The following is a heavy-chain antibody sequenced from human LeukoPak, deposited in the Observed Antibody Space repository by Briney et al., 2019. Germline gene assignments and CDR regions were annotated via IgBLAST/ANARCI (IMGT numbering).Heavy chain of an antibody. CDR2: INHSGST. Sequence: SSETPSLTCAVYGGSFSGYYWSWIRQPPGKGLEWIGEINHSGSTNYNPSLKSRVTISVDTSKNQFSLKLSSVTAADTAVYYCARIAVENDAFDIWGQGTMVTVSS. CDR1: GGSFSGYY. D-gene: IGHD6-19*01. V-gene: IGHV4-34*01. CDR3: ARIAVENDAFDI. J-gene: IGHJ3*02.